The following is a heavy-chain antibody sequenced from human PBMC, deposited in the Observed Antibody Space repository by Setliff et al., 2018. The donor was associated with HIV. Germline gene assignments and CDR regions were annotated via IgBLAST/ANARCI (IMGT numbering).Heavy chain of an antibody. V-gene: IGHV4-39*01. CDR2: IYYSGNT. D-gene: IGHD4-17*01. Sequence: SETLSLTCTVSGGSVSTTYYWGWIRQPPGKGLEWIASIYYSGNTYYNPSLKSRVTISIDTSKNQFSLKLSSVTAADTAVYYCARVQMAYAAFDVWGQGTMVTVSS. CDR1: GGSVSTTYY. J-gene: IGHJ3*01. CDR3: ARVQMAYAAFDV.